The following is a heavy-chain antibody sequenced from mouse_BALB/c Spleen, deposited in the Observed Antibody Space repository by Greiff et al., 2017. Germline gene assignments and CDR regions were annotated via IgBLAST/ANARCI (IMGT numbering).Heavy chain of an antibody. J-gene: IGHJ2*01. CDR1: GFTFSSYG. CDR2: INSNGGST. V-gene: IGHV5-6-3*01. Sequence: EVKLVESGGGLVQPGGSLKLSCAASGFTFSSYGMSWVRQTPDKRLELVATINSNGGSTYYPDSVKGRFTISRDNAKNTLYLQMSSLKSEDTAMYYCARRTTATYFDYWGQGTTLTVSS. CDR3: ARRTTATYFDY. D-gene: IGHD1-2*01.